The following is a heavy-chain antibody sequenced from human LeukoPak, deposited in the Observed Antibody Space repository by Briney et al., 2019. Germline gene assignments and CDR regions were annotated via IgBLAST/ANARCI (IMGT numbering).Heavy chain of an antibody. CDR3: VSAFDY. CDR2: INRDGSSP. CDR1: GFTFSTYW. J-gene: IGHJ4*02. V-gene: IGHV3-74*01. Sequence: PGGSLRLSCAASGFTFSTYWMNWVRQAPGKGLVWVARINRDGSSPTYADSVKGRFTISRDNAKNTLYLQMNSLRAEDTAVYYCVSAFDYWGQGTLVPVSS.